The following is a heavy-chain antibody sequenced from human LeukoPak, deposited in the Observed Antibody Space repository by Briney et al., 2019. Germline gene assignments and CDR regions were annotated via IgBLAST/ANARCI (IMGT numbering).Heavy chain of an antibody. CDR1: GYTFTGYY. CDR3: AKDVYSSVWYYFDH. D-gene: IGHD6-19*01. CDR2: INPNSGGT. Sequence: ASVKVSCKASGYTFTGYYMHWVRQAPGQGLEWMGWINPNSGGTNYAQKFQGRVTMTRDTSISTAYMELSRLRSDDTAVYYCAKDVYSSVWYYFDHWGQGTLVTVSS. V-gene: IGHV1-2*02. J-gene: IGHJ4*02.